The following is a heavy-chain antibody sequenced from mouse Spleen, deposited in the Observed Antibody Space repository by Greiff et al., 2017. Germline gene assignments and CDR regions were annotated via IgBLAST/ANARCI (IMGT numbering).Heavy chain of an antibody. CDR1: GYSFTGYY. CDR3: ARWTTGFAY. V-gene: IGHV1-42*01. Sequence: EVKLQESGPELVKPGASVKISCKASGYSFTGYYMNWVKQSPEKSLEWIGEINPSTGGTTYNQKFKAKATLTVDKSSSTAYMQLKSLTSEDSAVYYCARWTTGFAYWGQGTLVTVSA. J-gene: IGHJ3*01. CDR2: INPSTGGT. D-gene: IGHD1-1*01.